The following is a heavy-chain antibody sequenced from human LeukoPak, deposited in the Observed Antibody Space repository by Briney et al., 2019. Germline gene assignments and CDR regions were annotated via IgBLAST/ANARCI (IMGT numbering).Heavy chain of an antibody. CDR1: GYTFTSYY. CDR2: INPSGGST. V-gene: IGHV1-46*01. D-gene: IGHD6-13*01. Sequence: ASVKVSGKASGYTFTSYYMHWVRQAPGQGLEWMGIINPSGGSTSYAQKFQGRVTMTRNTSISTAYMELSSLRSEDTAVYYCARGIWYPNWFDPWGQGTLVTVSS. CDR3: ARGIWYPNWFDP. J-gene: IGHJ5*02.